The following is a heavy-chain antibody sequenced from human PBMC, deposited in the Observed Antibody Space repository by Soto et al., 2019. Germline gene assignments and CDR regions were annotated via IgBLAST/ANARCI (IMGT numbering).Heavy chain of an antibody. Sequence: PSETLSLTCAVSGGSISSGGYSWSWIRQPPGKGLEWIGYIYHSGSTYYNPSLKSRVTISVDRSKNQFSLKLSSVTAADTAVYYCARVRTGRGDYFDYWGQGTLVTVSS. CDR2: IYHSGST. CDR3: ARVRTGRGDYFDY. D-gene: IGHD3-16*01. CDR1: GGSISSGGYS. V-gene: IGHV4-30-2*01. J-gene: IGHJ4*02.